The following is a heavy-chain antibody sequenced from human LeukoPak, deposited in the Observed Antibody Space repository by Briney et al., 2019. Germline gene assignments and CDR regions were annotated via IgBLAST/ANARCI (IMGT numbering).Heavy chain of an antibody. CDR1: GFTFSSYA. Sequence: GGSLRLSCAVSGFTFSSYAMYWVRQAPGKGLEWVAVISYDGSNKYYADSVKGRFTISRDSAKNTLYLQMNSLRAEDAGLYYCARDNTGYYSGFDYWGQGTLVTVS. D-gene: IGHD3-22*01. CDR3: ARDNTGYYSGFDY. V-gene: IGHV3-30*04. J-gene: IGHJ4*02. CDR2: ISYDGSNK.